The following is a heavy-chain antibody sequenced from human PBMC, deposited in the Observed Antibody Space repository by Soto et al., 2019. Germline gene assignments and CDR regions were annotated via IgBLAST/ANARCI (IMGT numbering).Heavy chain of an antibody. J-gene: IGHJ5*02. CDR2: ILYSGST. D-gene: IGHD6-19*01. Sequence: PSETLSLTCSFSGDSITNYYWNWIRQPPGKGLEWIGSILYSGSTNYNPSLKSRVTISIDTSKDQIALKLTSVTAADTAVYYCARKFSGLYSGFGPWGQGVMVTVSS. CDR3: ARKFSGLYSGFGP. CDR1: GDSITNYY. V-gene: IGHV4-59*01.